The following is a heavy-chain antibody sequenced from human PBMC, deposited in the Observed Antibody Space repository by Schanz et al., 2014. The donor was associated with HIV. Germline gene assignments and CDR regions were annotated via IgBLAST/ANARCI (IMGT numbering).Heavy chain of an antibody. CDR3: ARDGSSGWQDPFDY. CDR2: IWYDGSNK. J-gene: IGHJ4*02. CDR1: GFTFSNYA. Sequence: QVQLVESGGGVVQPGRSLRLSCAVSGFTFSNYAMHWVRQAPGKGLEWVAVIWYDGSNKYYADSVKGRFTISRDNSKNTLYLQMNSLRAEDTAVYYCARDGSSGWQDPFDYWGQGTLVTVSS. V-gene: IGHV3-30*04. D-gene: IGHD6-19*01.